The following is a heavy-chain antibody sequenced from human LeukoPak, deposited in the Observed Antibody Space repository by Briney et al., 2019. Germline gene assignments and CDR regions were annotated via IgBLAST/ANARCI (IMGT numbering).Heavy chain of an antibody. CDR2: IYYSGST. J-gene: IGHJ4*02. CDR3: ARDQDTGSYGSLFDY. D-gene: IGHD3-10*01. V-gene: IGHV4-59*01. Sequence: SETLSLTCTVSGGSISGYYWSWIRQPPGKGLEWIGYIYYSGSTNYNPSLKSRVTISVDTSKNQFSLKLSSVTAADTAVYYCARDQDTGSYGSLFDYWGQGTLVTVSS. CDR1: GGSISGYY.